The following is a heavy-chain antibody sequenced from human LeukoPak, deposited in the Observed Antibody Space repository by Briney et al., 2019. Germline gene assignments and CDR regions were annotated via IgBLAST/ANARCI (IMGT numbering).Heavy chain of an antibody. CDR3: AKVGAYGDYARHDY. Sequence: SETLSPTCDVSGYSISSGYYWAWIRQPPGKGLEWIGSMYHSGSSYYNPSLKSRITISVDTSKNQFSLKLSSVTAADTAVYYCAKVGAYGDYARHDYWGQGTLVTVPS. V-gene: IGHV4-38-2*01. CDR1: GYSISSGYY. D-gene: IGHD4-17*01. CDR2: MYHSGSS. J-gene: IGHJ4*02.